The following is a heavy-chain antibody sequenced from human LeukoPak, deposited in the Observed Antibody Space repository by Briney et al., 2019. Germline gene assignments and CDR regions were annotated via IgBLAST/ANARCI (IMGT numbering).Heavy chain of an antibody. CDR2: ISAYNGNT. Sequence: ASVKVSCKASGYTFTGYYMHWVRQAPGQGLEWMGWISAYNGNTNYAQKLQGRVTMTTDTSTSTAYMELRSLRSDDTAVYYCARDGDYGDYWFDPWGQGTLVTVSS. V-gene: IGHV1-18*04. J-gene: IGHJ5*02. CDR3: ARDGDYGDYWFDP. CDR1: GYTFTGYY. D-gene: IGHD4-17*01.